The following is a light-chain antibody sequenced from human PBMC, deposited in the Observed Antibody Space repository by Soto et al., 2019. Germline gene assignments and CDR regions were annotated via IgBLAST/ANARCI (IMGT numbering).Light chain of an antibody. CDR3: LQLYRYPLT. V-gene: IGKV1-9*01. J-gene: IGKJ4*01. CDR2: PAS. Sequence: LTQSPGTLSLSPGERATLSCRASQSVSSNYLAWYQRKPGKVPTLLISPASSFQSGVPSRFSGSASGTDFSLTITSLQPEDFATYYCLQLYRYPLTFGGGTTVDIK. CDR1: QSVSSNY.